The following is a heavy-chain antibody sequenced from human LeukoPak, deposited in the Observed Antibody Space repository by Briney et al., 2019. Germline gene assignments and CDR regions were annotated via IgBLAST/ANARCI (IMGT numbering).Heavy chain of an antibody. Sequence: PSETLSLTCAVSGGSISSYYWRWIRQPPGKGLEWMGYIYYSGSTNYNPSLKSRVTISVDTSNNQFSLKLSSVTAADTAVYYCARDNSLGIASNYDILTGHPTFDAFDIWGQGTMVSVSS. V-gene: IGHV4-59*13. D-gene: IGHD3-9*01. CDR2: IYYSGST. CDR3: ARDNSLGIASNYDILTGHPTFDAFDI. J-gene: IGHJ3*02. CDR1: GGSISSYY.